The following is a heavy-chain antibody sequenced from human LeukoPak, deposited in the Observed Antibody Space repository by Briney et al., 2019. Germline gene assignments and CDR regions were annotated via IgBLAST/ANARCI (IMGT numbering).Heavy chain of an antibody. D-gene: IGHD5-24*01. CDR2: IGTIGYST. V-gene: IGHV3-23*01. CDR1: GFSFSSAA. J-gene: IGHJ3*01. CDR3: AKDIQLST. Sequence: GGSLRLSCAASGFSFSSAAMTWVRQAPGKGLECVSLIGTIGYSTYYADSVKGRFTISRDNSKNTLSLQMNSLRVEDTAIYYCAKDIQLSTWGLGTMVTVSS.